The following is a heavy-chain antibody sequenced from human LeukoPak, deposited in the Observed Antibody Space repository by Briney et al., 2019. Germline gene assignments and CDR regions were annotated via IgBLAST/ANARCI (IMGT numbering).Heavy chain of an antibody. CDR1: EFTFSSYA. D-gene: IGHD3-22*01. Sequence: PGGSLRLSCAASEFTFSSYAMSWVRQAPGKGLEWVSGISGSGGSTKYVDSVEDRFSISRDNSKNTLYLQMNSLRAEDTAVYYCAKVSTYYYDGSGYYYFDYWGQGTLVTVSS. J-gene: IGHJ4*02. CDR3: AKVSTYYYDGSGYYYFDY. CDR2: ISGSGGST. V-gene: IGHV3-23*01.